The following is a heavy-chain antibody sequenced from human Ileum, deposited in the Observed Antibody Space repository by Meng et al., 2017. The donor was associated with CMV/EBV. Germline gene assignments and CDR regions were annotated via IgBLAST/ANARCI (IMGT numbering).Heavy chain of an antibody. CDR3: ARDLHTGDYYDSSGYYKN. CDR2: ISSSSSYI. V-gene: IGHV3-21*01. J-gene: IGHJ4*02. D-gene: IGHD3-22*01. Sequence: TFSSYSRNWVRQAPGKGLEWVSSISSSSSYIYYADSVKGRFTISRDNAKNSLYLQMNSLRAEDTAVYYCARDLHTGDYYDSSGYYKNWGQGTLVTVSS. CDR1: TFSSYS.